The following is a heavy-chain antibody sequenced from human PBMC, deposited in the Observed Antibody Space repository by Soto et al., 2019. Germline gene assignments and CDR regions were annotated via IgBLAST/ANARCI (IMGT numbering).Heavy chain of an antibody. V-gene: IGHV4-59*01. CDR3: AREVVFCSSISRSNPLDI. Sequence: PSETLSLPCTVSGGPINRYYWSWIRLPPEKGLEWIGYIHHSGSTNSNPSLKTRVTISVDTSKNQISLKVNSVTAADTAVYYCAREVVFCSSISRSNPLDIWRQRT. CDR1: GGPINRYY. CDR2: IHHSGST. J-gene: IGHJ3*02. D-gene: IGHD2-2*01.